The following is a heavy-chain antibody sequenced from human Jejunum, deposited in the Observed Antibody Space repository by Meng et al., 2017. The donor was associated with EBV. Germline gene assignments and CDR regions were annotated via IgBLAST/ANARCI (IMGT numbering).Heavy chain of an antibody. CDR2: DYYCGTG. V-gene: IGHV4-39*01. Sequence: RPRTWSGPGWVGPLGTLSLPVTVCVGSFSGCIYYWGGIGHPPGKGLGWVGDDYYCGTGYKTPSLESRLTVSVETAKNQFSLKLNSLTAADTAVYYCVRSVAGSDLSRCWGYWGQGTLVTVSS. CDR1: VGSFSGCIYY. D-gene: IGHD3-16*01. J-gene: IGHJ4*02. CDR3: VRSVAGSDLSRCWGY.